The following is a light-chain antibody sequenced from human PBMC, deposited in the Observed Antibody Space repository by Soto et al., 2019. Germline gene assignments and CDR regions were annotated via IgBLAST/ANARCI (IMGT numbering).Light chain of an antibody. CDR3: MQALQTPALIT. V-gene: IGKV2-28*01. CDR2: LGS. Sequence: DIVMTQSPLSLPVTPGEPASISCRSSQSLLHSNGYNYLDWYLQKPGQSPQLLIYLGSNRASGVPDRFSGSGSGTDFTLKISRVEAEDVGVYYCMQALQTPALITFGQGTRLEIK. CDR1: QSLLHSNGYNY. J-gene: IGKJ5*01.